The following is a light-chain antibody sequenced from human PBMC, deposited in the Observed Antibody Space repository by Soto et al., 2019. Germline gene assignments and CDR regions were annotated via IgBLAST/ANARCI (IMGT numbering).Light chain of an antibody. CDR3: QPRGNWPPMYT. Sequence: EIVLTQSPATLSLSPGERATLSCRASPSVPNYLAWYQQKPGQAPRLRIYGAFNRATGIPARFSGSGSGADFTLTISSLEPEDFAVYYCQPRGNWPPMYTFGQGTKLDI. CDR2: GAF. V-gene: IGKV3-11*01. CDR1: PSVPNY. J-gene: IGKJ2*01.